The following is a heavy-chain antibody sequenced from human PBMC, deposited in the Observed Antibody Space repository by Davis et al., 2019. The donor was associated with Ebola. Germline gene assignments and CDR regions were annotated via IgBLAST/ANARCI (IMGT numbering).Heavy chain of an antibody. J-gene: IGHJ4*02. CDR1: GYTFTSYA. CDR2: INAGNGNT. V-gene: IGHV1-3*01. CDR3: ARDLVTTPFDY. D-gene: IGHD4-17*01. Sequence: AASVKVSCKASGYTFTSYAMHWVRQAPGQRLEWMGWINAGNGNTKYSQKFQGRVTITRDTSTSTAYMELRSLRSDDTAVYYCARDLVTTPFDYWGQGTLVTVSS.